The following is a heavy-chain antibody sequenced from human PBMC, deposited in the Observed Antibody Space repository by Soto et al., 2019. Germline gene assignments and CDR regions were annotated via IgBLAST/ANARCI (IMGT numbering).Heavy chain of an antibody. Sequence: WGSLRLSCTVSGFTFIFYAIRFVRHSPCQWLEWVAVISYNGRNKHYVDSVKGRFTISRDNSQDTLYLQMDSLRPDDTAVYYCARQAKIGDRSQFYFDSWGQGTLVTVSS. J-gene: IGHJ4*02. CDR1: GFTFIFYA. CDR3: ARQAKIGDRSQFYFDS. CDR2: ISYNGRNK. D-gene: IGHD3-16*01. V-gene: IGHV3-30*01.